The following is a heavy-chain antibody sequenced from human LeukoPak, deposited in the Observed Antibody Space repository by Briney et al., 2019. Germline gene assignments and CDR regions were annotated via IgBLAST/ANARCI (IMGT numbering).Heavy chain of an antibody. Sequence: SETLSLTCTVSGGSIRSYYWSWIRQPPGKGLEWIGYIYYSGSTNYNPSLKSRVTISVDKSRNQFSLTLSSATAADTAVYYCASHMVVPGTRGFDNWGQGTLVTVSS. J-gene: IGHJ4*02. CDR2: IYYSGST. CDR3: ASHMVVPGTRGFDN. CDR1: GGSIRSYY. V-gene: IGHV4-59*12. D-gene: IGHD6-19*01.